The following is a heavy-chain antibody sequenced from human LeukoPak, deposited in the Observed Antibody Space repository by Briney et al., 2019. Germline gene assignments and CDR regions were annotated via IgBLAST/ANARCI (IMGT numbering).Heavy chain of an antibody. CDR2: ISSSSSYI. Sequence: GGSLRLSCAASGFTFSSYSMNWVRQAPGKGLEWVSSISSSSSYIYYADSVKGRFTISRDNAKNSLYLQMNSLRAEDTAVYYCARDLMWWLGRPEDAFDIWGQGTMVTVSS. CDR1: GFTFSSYS. CDR3: ARDLMWWLGRPEDAFDI. V-gene: IGHV3-21*01. D-gene: IGHD2-21*01. J-gene: IGHJ3*02.